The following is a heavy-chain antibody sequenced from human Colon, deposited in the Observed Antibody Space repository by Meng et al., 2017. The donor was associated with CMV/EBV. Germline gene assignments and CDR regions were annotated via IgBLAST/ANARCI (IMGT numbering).Heavy chain of an antibody. CDR3: AKDVSLYASLPMDF. CDR2: ISWTSGTI. Sequence: SLKISCVASGFDFGNSGMHWVRQAPGQGLEWVAGISWTSGTIGYADAVRGRFTISRDNAKNSLYLEMNSLRLEDTALYYCAKDVSLYASLPMDFWGQGTPVTVSS. V-gene: IGHV3-9*01. CDR1: GFDFGNSG. J-gene: IGHJ4*02. D-gene: IGHD2/OR15-2a*01.